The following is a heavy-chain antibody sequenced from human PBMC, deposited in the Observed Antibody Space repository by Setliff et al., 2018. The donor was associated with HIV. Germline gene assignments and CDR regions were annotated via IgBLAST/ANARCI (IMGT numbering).Heavy chain of an antibody. D-gene: IGHD3-16*02. V-gene: IGHV4-61*09. J-gene: IGHJ4*02. CDR1: GPPIAIGSYY. CDR2: ISASGNT. Sequence: KLSETLSLTCTVSGPPIAIGSYYWTWIRQPAGRGLEWIGHISASGNTKYSPTLQSRVTLSVNPSNNQFSLNLTSVTAADTAVYYCARRKSGSSYRFFNYWGLGSLVTVSS. CDR3: ARRKSGSSYRFFNY.